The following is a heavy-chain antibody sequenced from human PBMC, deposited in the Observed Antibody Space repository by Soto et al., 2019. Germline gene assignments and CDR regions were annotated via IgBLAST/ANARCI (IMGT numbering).Heavy chain of an antibody. CDR2: VYYLGST. CDR1: GGSMSDFF. CDR3: ARDGYDGSGSPYPAY. D-gene: IGHD3-10*01. Sequence: SETLSLTCSVSGGSMSDFFWSWIRQSPERGLEWIGYVYYLGSTDYNPSLKSRVTISVDTSKRQFSLRLSSATAADAAIYYCARDGYDGSGSPYPAYWGPGTQVTVSS. J-gene: IGHJ4*02. V-gene: IGHV4-59*01.